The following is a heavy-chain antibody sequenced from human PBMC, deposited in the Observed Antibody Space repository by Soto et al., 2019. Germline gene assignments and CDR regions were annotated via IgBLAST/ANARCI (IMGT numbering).Heavy chain of an antibody. Sequence: GGSLRLSCAASVFTFSSYSMNWVRQAPGKGLEWVSSISSSSSYIYYADSVKGRFSISRDSSNSTLSLHTSGLRAEDTAIYYCATVSPLRFFVRWGQGTLVTVSS. CDR1: VFTFSSYS. V-gene: IGHV3-21*04. J-gene: IGHJ4*02. CDR2: ISSSSSYI. D-gene: IGHD3-3*01. CDR3: ATVSPLRFFVR.